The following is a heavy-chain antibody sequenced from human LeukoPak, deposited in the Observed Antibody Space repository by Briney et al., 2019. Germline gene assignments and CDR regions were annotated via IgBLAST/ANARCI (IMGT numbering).Heavy chain of an antibody. CDR3: ARSSVGARRRIDY. Sequence: ASVKVSCKASGYTFTSYDINWVRQATGQGLEWMGWMNPNSGNTGYAQKFQGRVTMTRSASINTAYMELSSLASDDTAVYYCARSSVGARRRIDYWGQGTLVTVSS. CDR2: MNPNSGNT. J-gene: IGHJ4*02. V-gene: IGHV1-8*01. D-gene: IGHD1-26*01. CDR1: GYTFTSYD.